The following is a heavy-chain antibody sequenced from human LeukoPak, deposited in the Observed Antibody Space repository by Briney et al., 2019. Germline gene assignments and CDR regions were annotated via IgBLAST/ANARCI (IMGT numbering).Heavy chain of an antibody. CDR2: ISSDETNI. CDR1: GFTFSNYG. D-gene: IGHD2-15*01. V-gene: IGHV3-30*18. Sequence: GRSPTLSCATSGFTFSNYGMHWVRQAPGKGLEWVAVISSDETNIRYGDSVRVRFTVSRDNAKNTVYLQMNSLGADDTAVYYCAKDPYRVVFATGNYLDPWGQGTLVTVSS. CDR3: AKDPYRVVFATGNYLDP. J-gene: IGHJ5*02.